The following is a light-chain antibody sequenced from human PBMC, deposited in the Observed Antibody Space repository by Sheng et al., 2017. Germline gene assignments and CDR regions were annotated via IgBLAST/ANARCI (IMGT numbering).Light chain of an antibody. V-gene: IGKV3-15*01. CDR3: QQYNNWIT. CDR2: CAS. Sequence: EIVMTQSPATLSVSPGERATLSCRAGQSVSSNLAWYQQKPGQAPRLLIYCASTRATGIPARFSGSGSGTEFTLTISSLQSEDFAVYYCQQYNNWITFGQGTRLEIK. CDR1: QSVSSN. J-gene: IGKJ5*01.